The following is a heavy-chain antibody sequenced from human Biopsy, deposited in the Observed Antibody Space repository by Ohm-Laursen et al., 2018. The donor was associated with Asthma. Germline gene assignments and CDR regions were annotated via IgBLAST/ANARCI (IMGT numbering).Heavy chain of an antibody. CDR3: ARGAYYDFWSGYSRPFPGYYGMDV. V-gene: IGHV3-30*03. J-gene: IGHJ6*02. CDR1: GFTFMTYG. Sequence: SLRLSCAASGFTFMTYGMHWVRQAPGKGLEWVAVMYYGGRSKYYGDSVKGRFTISRDNSKNTVYLQMISLRVEDTSVYYCARGAYYDFWSGYSRPFPGYYGMDVWGHGTTVTVS. CDR2: MYYGGRSK. D-gene: IGHD3-3*01.